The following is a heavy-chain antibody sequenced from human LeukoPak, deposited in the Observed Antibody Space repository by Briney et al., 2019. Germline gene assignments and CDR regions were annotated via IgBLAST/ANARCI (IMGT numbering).Heavy chain of an antibody. CDR1: GYTFTSYD. CDR3: AKKGPAAYNYYYMDV. V-gene: IGHV1-8*01. D-gene: IGHD2-2*01. CDR2: MNPNSGNT. J-gene: IGHJ6*03. Sequence: ASVTVSCKASGYTFTSYDINWVRQAAGQGLECMGWMNPNSGNTDYAQTFQGRVTITRNNSISTAYMELSSLRSEDTAVYYCAKKGPAAYNYYYMDVWGKGTTVTVSS.